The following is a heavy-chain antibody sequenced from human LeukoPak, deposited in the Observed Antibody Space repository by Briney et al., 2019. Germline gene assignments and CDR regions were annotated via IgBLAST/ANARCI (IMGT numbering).Heavy chain of an antibody. J-gene: IGHJ5*02. CDR1: GGSFSGYY. CDR2: INHSGST. Sequence: SETLSLTCAVYGGSFSGYYWSWIRQPPGNGLEWIGEINHSGSTNYNPSLKSRVTISVDTSKNQFSLKLSSVTAADTAVYYCARGVYYDPWGQGTLVTVSS. D-gene: IGHD1-20*01. CDR3: ARGVYYDP. V-gene: IGHV4-34*01.